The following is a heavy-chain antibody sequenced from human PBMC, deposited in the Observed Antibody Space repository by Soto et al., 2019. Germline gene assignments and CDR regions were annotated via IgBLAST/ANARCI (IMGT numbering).Heavy chain of an antibody. CDR2: TSYDGSNI. CDR1: GFTFRNYG. J-gene: IGHJ4*02. CDR3: AKARAFVRGGQGGDFDY. D-gene: IGHD6-6*01. V-gene: IGHV3-30*18. Sequence: QVQLVESGGGVVKPGRSLRLSCEASGFTFRNYGMHWVRQAPGKGPEWVSFTSYDGSNIYYADSVKGRFTISRDNSKDTLYLQMNSLRTEDTAVYYCAKARAFVRGGQGGDFDYWGQGTLVTVSS.